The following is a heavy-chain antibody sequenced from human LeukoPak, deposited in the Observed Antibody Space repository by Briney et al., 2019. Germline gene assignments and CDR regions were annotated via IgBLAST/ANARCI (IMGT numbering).Heavy chain of an antibody. J-gene: IGHJ4*02. Sequence: PSETLSLTCTVSGDSISSSSYYWGWIRQPPGKGLEWIGSIYYSGSTYYNPSLKSRVTISVDTSKNQFSLKLSSVTAADTAVYYCARDLPPTRIAVAGTGDYWGQGTLVTVSS. CDR2: IYYSGST. CDR3: ARDLPPTRIAVAGTGDY. V-gene: IGHV4-39*07. D-gene: IGHD6-19*01. CDR1: GDSISSSSYY.